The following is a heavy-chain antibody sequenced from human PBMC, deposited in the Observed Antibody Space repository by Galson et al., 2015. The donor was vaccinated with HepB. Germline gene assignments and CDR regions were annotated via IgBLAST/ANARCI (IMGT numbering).Heavy chain of an antibody. Sequence: SVKVSCKASGGTFSSYAISWVRQAPGQGLEWMGGIIPIFGTANYAQKFQGRVTITADKSTSTAYMELSSLRSEDTAVYYCAREVRYSYGYVCYFDYWGQGTLVTVSS. CDR3: AREVRYSYGYVCYFDY. J-gene: IGHJ4*02. CDR2: IIPIFGTA. CDR1: GGTFSSYA. V-gene: IGHV1-69*06. D-gene: IGHD5-18*01.